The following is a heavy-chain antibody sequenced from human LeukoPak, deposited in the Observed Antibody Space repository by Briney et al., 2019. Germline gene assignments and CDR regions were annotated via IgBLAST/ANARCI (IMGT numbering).Heavy chain of an antibody. CDR2: IRSKANSYAT. CDR3: TRPIGDDYYDSSGYDY. CDR1: GFTFSSYG. J-gene: IGHJ4*02. D-gene: IGHD3-22*01. Sequence: GGSLRVSCAASGFTFSSYGMHWVRQASGKGLEWVGRIRSKANSYATAYAASVKGRFTISRDDSKNTAYLQMNSLKTEDTAVYYCTRPIGDDYYDSSGYDYWGQGTLVTVSS. V-gene: IGHV3-73*01.